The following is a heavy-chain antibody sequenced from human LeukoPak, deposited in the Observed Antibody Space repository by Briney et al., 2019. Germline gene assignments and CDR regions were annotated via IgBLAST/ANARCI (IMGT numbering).Heavy chain of an antibody. Sequence: PSETLSLTRSVSGDSITSRTYYWTWIRQHPEKGLEWIGYIWNSGSTNYNPALKSRVTISVDTSKNQFSLKLTSVTAADTAIYYCARDVSSMFPNYFDPWGQGIPVIVSS. CDR2: IWNSGST. CDR1: GDSITSRTYY. V-gene: IGHV4-31*03. J-gene: IGHJ5*02. CDR3: ARDVSSMFPNYFDP. D-gene: IGHD6-6*01.